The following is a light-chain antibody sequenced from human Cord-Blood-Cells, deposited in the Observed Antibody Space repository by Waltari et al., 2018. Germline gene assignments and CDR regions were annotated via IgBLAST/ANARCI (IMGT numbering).Light chain of an antibody. CDR2: DVS. J-gene: IGLJ2*01. CDR1: SRDVGGYNY. Sequence: QSALTQPRSVSGSPGQSVTISCTGTSRDVGGYNYVSWYQQHPGKAPKLMIYDVSKRPSGVPDRFSGSKSGNTASLTISGLQAEDEADYYCSSYTSSSTVVFGGGTKLTVL. V-gene: IGLV2-11*01. CDR3: SSYTSSSTVV.